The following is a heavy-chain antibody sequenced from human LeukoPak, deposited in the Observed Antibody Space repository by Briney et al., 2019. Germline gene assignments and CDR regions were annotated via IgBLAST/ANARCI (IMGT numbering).Heavy chain of an antibody. CDR2: INHSGST. Sequence: PSETLSLTCAVYGGSFSGYYWSWIRQPPGKGLEWIGEINHSGSTNYNPSLKSRVTISVDTSKNQFSLKLSSVTAADTAVYYCARDQGLGDAFDIWGQGTMVTVSS. V-gene: IGHV4-34*01. D-gene: IGHD3/OR15-3a*01. CDR3: ARDQGLGDAFDI. CDR1: GGSFSGYY. J-gene: IGHJ3*02.